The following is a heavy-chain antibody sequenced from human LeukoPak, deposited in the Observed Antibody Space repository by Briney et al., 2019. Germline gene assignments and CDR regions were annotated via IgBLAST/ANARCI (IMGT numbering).Heavy chain of an antibody. Sequence: AGESLTLSCVASGFTFSNLSMGWVRQAPGKGLEWVSVISDSGGTTYYADSVKGRFTISRENSRNTLYLQMNSLRVDDTAVYYCAKDARRYSGWYFFDHWGQGTLVTVSS. CDR3: AKDARRYSGWYFFDH. V-gene: IGHV3-23*01. D-gene: IGHD6-19*01. CDR1: GFTFSNLS. J-gene: IGHJ4*02. CDR2: ISDSGGTT.